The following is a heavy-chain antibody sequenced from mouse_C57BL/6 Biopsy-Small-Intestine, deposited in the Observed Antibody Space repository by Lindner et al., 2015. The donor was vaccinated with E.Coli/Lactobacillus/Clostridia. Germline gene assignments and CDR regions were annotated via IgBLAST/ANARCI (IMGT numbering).Heavy chain of an antibody. V-gene: IGHV1-31*01. Sequence: VQLQESGPELVKPGASVKISCKASGNSFTGYYMHWVKQSHGNILDWIGYISPYNGLSSYNQKFKGKAMLTVDKSSTTAYMELRSLTSDDSAVYYCARSEGSSGFFDYWGQGTTLTVSS. D-gene: IGHD3-2*02. CDR1: GNSFTGYY. CDR3: ARSEGSSGFFDY. CDR2: ISPYNGLS. J-gene: IGHJ2*01.